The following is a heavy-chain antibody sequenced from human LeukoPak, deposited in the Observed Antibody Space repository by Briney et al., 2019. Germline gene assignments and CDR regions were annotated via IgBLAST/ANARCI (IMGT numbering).Heavy chain of an antibody. J-gene: IGHJ6*03. D-gene: IGHD4-17*01. V-gene: IGHV1-8*01. CDR3: ARGLLTTVTSHYYYYYMDV. Sequence: ASVKVSCKASGYTFTSYDINWVRQATGQGLEWIGWMNPNSGNTGYAQKFQRRVTMTRNTSISTAYMELSSLRSEDTAVYYCARGLLTTVTSHYYYYYMDVWGKGTTVTISS. CDR2: MNPNSGNT. CDR1: GYTFTSYD.